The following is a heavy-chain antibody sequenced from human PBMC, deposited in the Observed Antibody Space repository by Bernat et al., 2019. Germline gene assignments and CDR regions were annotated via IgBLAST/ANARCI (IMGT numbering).Heavy chain of an antibody. CDR1: GYTFTSYG. CDR2: ISAYNGNT. D-gene: IGHD1-26*01. CDR3: ASHWEPKRITNGENGGGYYYGMDV. V-gene: IGHV1-18*01. Sequence: QVQLVQSGAEVKKPGASVKVSCNASGYTFTSYGISWVRQAPGQGLEWMGWISAYNGNTNYAQKLQGRDTMTTDTSTSPAYMELRSLRSDDTAVYYCASHWEPKRITNGENGGGYYYGMDVWGQGTTVTVSS. J-gene: IGHJ6*02.